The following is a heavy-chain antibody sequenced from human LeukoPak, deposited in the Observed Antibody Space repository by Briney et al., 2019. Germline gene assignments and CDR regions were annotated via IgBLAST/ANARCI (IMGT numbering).Heavy chain of an antibody. J-gene: IGHJ4*02. CDR3: AKSGLNRFDY. D-gene: IGHD2-15*01. Sequence: GGSLRLSCAASGFSFTTYWMGWVRQAPGKGLEWVANINQDESSQYYVDAVRGRFTISRDNAKNTLSLQMNSLRAEDTAVYYCAKSGLNRFDYWGQGTLVTVSS. CDR2: INQDESSQ. V-gene: IGHV3-7*03. CDR1: GFSFTTYW.